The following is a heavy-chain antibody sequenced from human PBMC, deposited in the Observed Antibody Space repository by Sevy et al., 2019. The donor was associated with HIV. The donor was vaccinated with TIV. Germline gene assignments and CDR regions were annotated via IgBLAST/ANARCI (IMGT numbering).Heavy chain of an antibody. V-gene: IGHV3-15*01. CDR1: GFTFSNAW. J-gene: IGHJ6*03. D-gene: IGHD2-2*01. Sequence: GGSLRLSCAASGFTFSNAWMSWVRQAPGKGLEWVGRIKSKTDGGTTDYAAPVKGRFTISRDDSKNTLYLQMNSLKTEDTAVYYCTPPPGYCSSTSCPDYYYYYYMDVWGKGTTVTVSS. CDR3: TPPPGYCSSTSCPDYYYYYYMDV. CDR2: IKSKTDGGTT.